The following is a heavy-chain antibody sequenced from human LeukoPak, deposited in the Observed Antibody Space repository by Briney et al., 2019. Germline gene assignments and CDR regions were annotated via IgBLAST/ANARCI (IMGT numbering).Heavy chain of an antibody. J-gene: IGHJ4*02. Sequence: GSLRLSCAASGFTFSSYEMSWVRQPPGKGLEWIGEINHSGSNNYNPSLKSRVTISVDTSKNQFSLKLSSVTAADTAVYYCARGRGYSYGYFDYWGQGTLVTVSS. D-gene: IGHD5-18*01. CDR3: ARGRGYSYGYFDY. V-gene: IGHV4-34*01. CDR2: INHSGSN. CDR1: GFTFSSYE.